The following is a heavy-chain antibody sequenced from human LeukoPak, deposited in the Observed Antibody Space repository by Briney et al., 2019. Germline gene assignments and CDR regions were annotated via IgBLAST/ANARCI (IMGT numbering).Heavy chain of an antibody. V-gene: IGHV4-34*01. CDR2: INHSGST. J-gene: IGHJ5*02. CDR3: ARRAVAGRGWFDP. D-gene: IGHD6-19*01. CDR1: GGSISSYY. Sequence: SETLSLTCTVSGGSISSYYWSWIRQPPGKGLEWIGEINHSGSTNYNPSLKSRVTISVDTSKNQFSLKLSSVTAADTAVYYCARRAVAGRGWFDPWGQGTLVTVSS.